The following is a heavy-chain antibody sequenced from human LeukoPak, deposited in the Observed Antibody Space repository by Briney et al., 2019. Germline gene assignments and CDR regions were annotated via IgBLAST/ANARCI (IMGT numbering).Heavy chain of an antibody. D-gene: IGHD6-19*01. V-gene: IGHV4-38-2*02. Sequence: SETLSLTCTVSGYSISSGYYWGWIRQPPGKGLEWIGSIYHSGSTYYNPSLKSRVAISVDTSNNQFSLKLSSVTAADTAVYYCARGGSGWYNWFDPWGQGTLVTVSS. CDR2: IYHSGST. CDR3: ARGGSGWYNWFDP. J-gene: IGHJ5*02. CDR1: GYSISSGYY.